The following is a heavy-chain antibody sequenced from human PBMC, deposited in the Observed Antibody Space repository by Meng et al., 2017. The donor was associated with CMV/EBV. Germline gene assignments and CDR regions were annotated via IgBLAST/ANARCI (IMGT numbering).Heavy chain of an antibody. Sequence: VHLQETGPGLVQPSETLSLTVTVSGGSIRSYYWSWIRQPAGKGLEWIGRIYTSGSTNYNPPLKSRVTMSVDTSKNQFSLKLSSVTAADTAVYYCARGSYYRYVIDYWGQGTLVTVSS. J-gene: IGHJ4*02. CDR2: IYTSGST. V-gene: IGHV4-4*07. CDR3: ARGSYYRYVIDY. D-gene: IGHD2-21*01. CDR1: GGSIRSYY.